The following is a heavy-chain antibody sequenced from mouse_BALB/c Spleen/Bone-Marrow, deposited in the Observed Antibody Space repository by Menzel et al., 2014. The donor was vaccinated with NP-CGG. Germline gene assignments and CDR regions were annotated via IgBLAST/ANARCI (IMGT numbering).Heavy chain of an antibody. Sequence: QVQLKEPGAELARPGASVKMSCKASGYTFDYCTVQWVKQRPGQGLEWIGYINPSSGYTNYNQKFKDKATLTADKSSSTAYMQLSSLTSEDSAVYYCAREVYGSWFAYWGQGTLVTVSA. J-gene: IGHJ3*01. CDR3: AREVYGSWFAY. CDR2: INPSSGYT. V-gene: IGHV1-4*01. CDR1: GYTFDYCT. D-gene: IGHD2-2*01.